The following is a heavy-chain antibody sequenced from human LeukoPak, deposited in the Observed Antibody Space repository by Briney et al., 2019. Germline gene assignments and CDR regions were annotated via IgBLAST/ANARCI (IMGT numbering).Heavy chain of an antibody. CDR3: ATRQTTVDYYDC. Sequence: GGSLRLSCVGSGFTFSTYAMNWARQAPGKGLEWVSAISRGGTTYYADSVKGRFSISRDNSKNTAYLQMNTLRAEDTAVYYCATRQTTVDYYDCWGKGTLVTVSS. CDR2: ISRGGTT. D-gene: IGHD4-23*01. J-gene: IGHJ4*02. V-gene: IGHV3-23*01. CDR1: GFTFSTYA.